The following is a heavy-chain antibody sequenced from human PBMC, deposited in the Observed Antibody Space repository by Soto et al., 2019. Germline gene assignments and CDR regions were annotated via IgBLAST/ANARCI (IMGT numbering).Heavy chain of an antibody. CDR1: GGSFSGYY. V-gene: IGHV4-34*01. CDR3: ARRRWGSYPSPGAYFDY. Sequence: QVQLQQWGAGLLKPSETLSLTCAVYGGSFSGYYWSWIRQPPGKGLEWIGEINHSGSTNYNPSLKSRVTISVDTSKNQFSRKLSSVTAADTAVYYCARRRWGSYPSPGAYFDYWGQGTLVTVSS. D-gene: IGHD3-16*02. J-gene: IGHJ4*02. CDR2: INHSGST.